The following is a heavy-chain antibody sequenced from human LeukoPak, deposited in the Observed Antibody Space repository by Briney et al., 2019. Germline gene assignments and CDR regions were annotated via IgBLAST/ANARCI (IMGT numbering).Heavy chain of an antibody. CDR1: GGSFSGYY. CDR2: INHSGST. D-gene: IGHD3-3*01. CDR3: ARPSGFWSGYYGY. V-gene: IGHV4-34*01. Sequence: SETLSLTCAVYGGSFSGYYWSWIRQPPGKGLEWIGEINHSGSTNYNPSLKSRVTISVDTSKNQFSLKLSSVTAADTAVYYCARPSGFWSGYYGYWGQGTLDTVSS. J-gene: IGHJ4*02.